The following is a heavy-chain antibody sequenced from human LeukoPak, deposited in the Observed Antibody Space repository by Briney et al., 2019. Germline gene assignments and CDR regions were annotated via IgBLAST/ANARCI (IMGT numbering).Heavy chain of an antibody. Sequence: GGSLRLSCAASGFTFTRYGMHWVRQAPGKGLEWVAFRWYDGSNKYYADSVKGRFTISRDDSKNTVHLQMNSLRVEDTTVYYCVRDWSWGFDYWGQGTLVTVSS. D-gene: IGHD3-16*01. J-gene: IGHJ4*02. V-gene: IGHV3-30*02. CDR1: GFTFTRYG. CDR2: RWYDGSNK. CDR3: VRDWSWGFDY.